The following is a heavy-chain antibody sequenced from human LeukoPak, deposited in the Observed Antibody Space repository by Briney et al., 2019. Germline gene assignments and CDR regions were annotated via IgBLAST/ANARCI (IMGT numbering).Heavy chain of an antibody. CDR1: GYTFTSYG. CDR3: ASIPINLLRTPTLAAAGYY. D-gene: IGHD6-13*01. V-gene: IGHV1-18*01. CDR2: ISAYNGNT. Sequence: ASVKVSCKASGYTFTSYGISWVRQAPGQGLEWMGWISAYNGNTNYAQKLQGRVTMTTDTSTSTAYMELRSLRSEDTAVYYCASIPINLLRTPTLAAAGYYWGQGTLVTVSS. J-gene: IGHJ4*02.